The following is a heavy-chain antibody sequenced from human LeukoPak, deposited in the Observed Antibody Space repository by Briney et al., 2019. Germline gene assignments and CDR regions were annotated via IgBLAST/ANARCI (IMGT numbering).Heavy chain of an antibody. CDR3: AASAGPINF. CDR2: FSGSGSST. D-gene: IGHD3-10*01. J-gene: IGHJ4*02. CDR1: GFSFSSYA. Sequence: GGSLRLSCAASGFSFSSYAMSWVRQAPGKGLEGVSVFSGSGSSTYYADSVKGRLTISRDNSKHTLYLQMNSLRAEDTAVYYCAASAGPINFWGQGTLVTVSS. V-gene: IGHV3-23*01.